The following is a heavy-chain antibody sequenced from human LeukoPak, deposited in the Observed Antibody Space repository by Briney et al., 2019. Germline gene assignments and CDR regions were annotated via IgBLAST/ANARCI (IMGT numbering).Heavy chain of an antibody. Sequence: SETLSLTCTVSGGSISSYYWSWIRQPPGKGLEWIGYIYYSGSTNYNPSLKSRVTISVDTSKNQFSLKLSSVTAADTAVYYCAIYSYGTFDTFDIWGQGTMVTVSS. V-gene: IGHV4-59*08. CDR3: AIYSYGTFDTFDI. CDR1: GGSISSYY. D-gene: IGHD5-18*01. CDR2: IYYSGST. J-gene: IGHJ3*02.